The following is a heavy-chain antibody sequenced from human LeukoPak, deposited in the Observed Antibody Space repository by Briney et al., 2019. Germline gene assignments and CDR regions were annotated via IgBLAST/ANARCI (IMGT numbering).Heavy chain of an antibody. V-gene: IGHV3-23*01. D-gene: IGHD3-9*01. J-gene: IGHJ4*02. Sequence: GGSLRLSCAASGFSFSSHGMSWVRQAPGKGLEWVSGIIGGAGGTYYADSVKGRFTISRDNSKNTLYLQMNSLRAEDTAVYYCANLHYDILTGYIYYFDYWGQGTLVTVSS. CDR3: ANLHYDILTGYIYYFDY. CDR2: IIGGAGGT. CDR1: GFSFSSHG.